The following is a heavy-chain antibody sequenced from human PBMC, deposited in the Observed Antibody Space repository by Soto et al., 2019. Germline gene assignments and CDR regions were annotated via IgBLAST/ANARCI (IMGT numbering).Heavy chain of an antibody. V-gene: IGHV3-9*01. CDR2: ISWNSATI. Sequence: EVQLVESGGGLVQPGRSLRLSCAASGFTFDDYAMHWVRQAPGKGLEWVSGISWNSATIGYADSVKGRFTMSRDNAKNSLYLEMNSLRPEDTALYYCANDVRPGGGYYYGMDVCGQGTTGTVSS. CDR1: GFTFDDYA. D-gene: IGHD3-16*01. J-gene: IGHJ6*02. CDR3: ANDVRPGGGYYYGMDV.